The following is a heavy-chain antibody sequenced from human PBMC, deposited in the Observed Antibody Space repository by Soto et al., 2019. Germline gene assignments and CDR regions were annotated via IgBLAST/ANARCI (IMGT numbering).Heavy chain of an antibody. CDR1: GGTVSSFA. CDR2: IVPILGTA. D-gene: IGHD6-13*01. V-gene: IGHV1-69*01. Sequence: QVQLVQSGAEAKKPGSSVRVSCKASGGTVSSFAISWVRQAPGQGLEWMGGIVPILGTAYYAQNFQGRVTITADESTNTAFMELTGLRSEDTAVYYCARGGYSSSWRFDYWGQGTLVTVSS. CDR3: ARGGYSSSWRFDY. J-gene: IGHJ4*02.